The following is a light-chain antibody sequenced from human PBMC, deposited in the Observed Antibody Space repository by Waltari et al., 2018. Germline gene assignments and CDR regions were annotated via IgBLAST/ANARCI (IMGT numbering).Light chain of an antibody. Sequence: IVMTQSPLSLPVTPGEPASISCRSSQSLLHSNGYTSLSLYLQNAGPSPQLLIYLFSNRAAGVPDRCSGSGAGTDFTLKISRVEADDVGVDYCMQTIQSRTLGQGTKVEI. J-gene: IGKJ1*01. CDR3: MQTIQSRT. V-gene: IGKV2-28*01. CDR1: QSLLHSNGYTS. CDR2: LFS.